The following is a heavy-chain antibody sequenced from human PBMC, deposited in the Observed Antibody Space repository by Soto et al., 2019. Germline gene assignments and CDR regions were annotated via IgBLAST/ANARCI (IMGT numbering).Heavy chain of an antibody. CDR2: ISYDGSNK. Sequence: PGGSLRLSCAASGFTFSSYGMHWVRQAPGKGLEWVAVISYDGSNKYYADSVKGRFTISRDNSKNTLHLQMNSLRAEDTAVYYCAGGVPAAMSYYYYGMDVWGQGTTVTV. CDR3: AGGVPAAMSYYYYGMDV. D-gene: IGHD2-2*01. V-gene: IGHV3-30*03. CDR1: GFTFSSYG. J-gene: IGHJ6*02.